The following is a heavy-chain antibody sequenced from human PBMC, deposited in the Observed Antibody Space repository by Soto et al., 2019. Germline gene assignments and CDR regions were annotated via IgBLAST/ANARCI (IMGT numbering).Heavy chain of an antibody. Sequence: QITLKESGPTLVKPTQTLTLTCTFSGFSLSYSGVGVGWIRQPPGKAREWLTFIYWDDDKRYSPSLKSSLTISTATSNTQVVLTLTPLNPVHTATYYCARLVFAGITYYFDPWGQGTLLTVSS. CDR1: GFSLSYSGVG. D-gene: IGHD3-10*02. V-gene: IGHV2-5*02. CDR2: IYWDDDK. J-gene: IGHJ4*02. CDR3: ARLVFAGITYYFDP.